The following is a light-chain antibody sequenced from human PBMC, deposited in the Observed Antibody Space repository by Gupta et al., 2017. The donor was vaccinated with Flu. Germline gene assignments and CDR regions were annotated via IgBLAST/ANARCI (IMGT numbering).Light chain of an antibody. CDR2: GKN. CDR3: AAWDDSVNGHYV. J-gene: IGLJ1*01. V-gene: IGLV1-44*01. Sequence: GSRAKSGRKRGKGEEQVRGRAPKGLMDGKNQRPAGGPDRVSGAKSGTSASLAINGLQSEDEADYYCAAWDDSVNGHYVFGTGTKGTVL. CDR1: RAKSGRKR.